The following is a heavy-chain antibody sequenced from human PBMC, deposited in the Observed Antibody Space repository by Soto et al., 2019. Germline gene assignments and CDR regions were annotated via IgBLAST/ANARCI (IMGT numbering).Heavy chain of an antibody. V-gene: IGHV1-2*02. CDR3: ARDRSIGYCSSTSCLNWFDP. CDR1: GYTFTGYY. CDR2: INPNSGGT. Sequence: GSVKVSCKASGYTFTGYYMHWVRQAPGQGLEWMGWINPNSGGTNYAQKFQGRVTMTRDTSISTAYMELSRLRSDDTAVYYCARDRSIGYCSSTSCLNWFDPWGQGTLVTVSS. D-gene: IGHD2-2*01. J-gene: IGHJ5*02.